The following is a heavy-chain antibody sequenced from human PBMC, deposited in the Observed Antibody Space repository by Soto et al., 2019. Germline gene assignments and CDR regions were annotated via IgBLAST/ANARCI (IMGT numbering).Heavy chain of an antibody. CDR3: ASVDTAMVSAEY. D-gene: IGHD5-18*01. V-gene: IGHV4-30-4*01. CDR2: IYYSGST. CDR1: GGSISSGDYY. Sequence: LSLTFTVSGGSISSGDYYWSWIRQPPGKGLEWIGYIYYSGSTYYNPSLKSRVTISVDTSKNQFSLKLSSVTAADTAVYYCASVDTAMVSAEYWGQGTLVSVSS. J-gene: IGHJ4*02.